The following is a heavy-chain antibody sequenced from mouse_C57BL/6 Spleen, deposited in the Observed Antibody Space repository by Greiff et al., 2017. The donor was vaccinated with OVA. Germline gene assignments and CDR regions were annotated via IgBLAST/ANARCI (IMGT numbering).Heavy chain of an antibody. CDR1: GFNIQDYY. J-gene: IGHJ2*01. D-gene: IGHD1-1*01. V-gene: IGHV14-2*01. CDR2: IDPEDGET. CDR3: ARWILLRDCLDY. Sequence: EVQLQQSGAELVKPGASVKLSCTASGFNIQDYYMNWVKQRTEQGLEWIGRIDPEDGETKYAPKFQGKATITADKSSNTAYLRLSSLTSEDTAVSYCARWILLRDCLDYWGQGTTLTVSA.